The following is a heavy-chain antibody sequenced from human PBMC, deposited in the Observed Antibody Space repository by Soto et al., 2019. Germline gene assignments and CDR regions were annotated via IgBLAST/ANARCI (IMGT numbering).Heavy chain of an antibody. CDR2: ISSSSSYI. J-gene: IGHJ5*02. D-gene: IGHD3-10*01. Sequence: GGSLRLSCAASGFTFSSYSMNRVRQAPGKGLEWVSSISSSSSYIYYADSVKGRFTISRDNAKNSLYLQMNSLRAEDTAVYYCARDKDPYGSGSYFCPWGQGTLVTVSS. CDR3: ARDKDPYGSGSYFCP. V-gene: IGHV3-21*01. CDR1: GFTFSSYS.